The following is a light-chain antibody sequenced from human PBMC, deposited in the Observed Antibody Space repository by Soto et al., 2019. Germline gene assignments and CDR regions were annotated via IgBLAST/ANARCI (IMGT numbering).Light chain of an antibody. V-gene: IGKV1-33*01. CDR3: QQYDSLPLT. CDR2: DSS. J-gene: IGKJ5*01. Sequence: DIQMTQSPSSLSASGGDRVTITCQASQDITNNLNWYQQKPGKAPKLLIHDSSNLETGVPSRFSGSGSGTYFSFTISSLQPEAIATYYCQQYDSLPLTFGQGTRLEIK. CDR1: QDITNN.